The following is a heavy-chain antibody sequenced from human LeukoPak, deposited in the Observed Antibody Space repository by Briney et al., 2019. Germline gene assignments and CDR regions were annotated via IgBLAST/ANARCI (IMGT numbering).Heavy chain of an antibody. V-gene: IGHV1-2*02. J-gene: IGHJ3*02. Sequence: ASVKVSCKASGYTFTGYYMHWVRQAPGQGLRWMGWINPNSGGTNYAQKFQGRVTMTRDTSISTAYMELSRLRSDDTAVYYCAREGDHCSSTSCYSSYDAFDIWGQGTMVTVSS. CDR2: INPNSGGT. CDR3: AREGDHCSSTSCYSSYDAFDI. CDR1: GYTFTGYY. D-gene: IGHD2-2*02.